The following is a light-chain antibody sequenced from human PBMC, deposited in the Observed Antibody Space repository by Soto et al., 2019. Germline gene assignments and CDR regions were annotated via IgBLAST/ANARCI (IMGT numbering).Light chain of an antibody. Sequence: DIVLTQSPGTLSLSPGERATLSCRASQPVAKNYLAWYQQQPGQVPRLLIVGASSRVTGIPDRLSGSGSGTDFTLTINRLEPEDFAVYHCQQYASAPLTFGGGTKVEIK. J-gene: IGKJ4*01. CDR3: QQYASAPLT. CDR2: GAS. CDR1: QPVAKNY. V-gene: IGKV3-20*01.